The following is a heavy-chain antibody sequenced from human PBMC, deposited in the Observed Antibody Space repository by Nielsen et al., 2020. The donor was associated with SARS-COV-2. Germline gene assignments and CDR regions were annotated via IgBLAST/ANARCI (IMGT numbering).Heavy chain of an antibody. Sequence: SETLSLTCTVSGGSISSFYWTWIRQPPGKGLEWIGYIYYSGATNYNPSLKSRLTISVDTSKNQFSLKLSSVTAADTAVYYCARVQYDNYWTRWFDPWGQGTLVTVSS. D-gene: IGHD1-1*01. V-gene: IGHV4-59*01. CDR1: GGSISSFY. CDR2: IYYSGAT. J-gene: IGHJ5*02. CDR3: ARVQYDNYWTRWFDP.